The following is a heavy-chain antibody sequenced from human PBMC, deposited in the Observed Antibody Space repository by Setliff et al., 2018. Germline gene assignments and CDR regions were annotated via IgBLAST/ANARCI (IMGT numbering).Heavy chain of an antibody. CDR1: GGSFSTYY. CDR2: INHSGST. J-gene: IGHJ4*02. CDR3: SRGQDNSKVGND. V-gene: IGHV4-34*01. Sequence: TLSLTCAVYGGSFSTYYWIWIRQPPGKGLEWIGEINHSGSTNYNPSLKSRVTISVDTSKNQFSLKLSSVTAADTAMYYCSRGQDNSKVGNDWGQGTLVTVSS. D-gene: IGHD1-20*01.